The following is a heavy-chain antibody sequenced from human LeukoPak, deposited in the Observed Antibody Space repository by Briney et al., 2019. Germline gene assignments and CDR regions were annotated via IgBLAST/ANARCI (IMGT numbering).Heavy chain of an antibody. Sequence: ASVKVSCKASGYSFNSQGMNWVRQAPGQGLEWMGWINPYSGGTNYAQKFQGRVTMTRDTSISTVYMELSRLRSDDTAVYYCVRDRTKYCSSTSCPLDYWGQGTLVTVSS. J-gene: IGHJ4*02. CDR1: GYSFNSQG. CDR3: VRDRTKYCSSTSCPLDY. D-gene: IGHD2-2*01. V-gene: IGHV1-2*02. CDR2: INPYSGGT.